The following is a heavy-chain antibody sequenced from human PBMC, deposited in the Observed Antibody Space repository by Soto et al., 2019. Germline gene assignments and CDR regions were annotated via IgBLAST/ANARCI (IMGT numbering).Heavy chain of an antibody. CDR3: ARVNWNYYYGMDV. CDR1: GYTFTSYG. CDR2: ISAYNGNT. V-gene: IGHV1-18*01. D-gene: IGHD1-1*01. J-gene: IGHJ6*02. Sequence: ASVKVSCKASGYTFTSYGISWVRQAPGQGLEWMGWISAYNGNTNYAQKLQGRVTMTTDTSTSTVYMELRSLRSDDTAVYYCARVNWNYYYGMDVWGQGTTVTVSS.